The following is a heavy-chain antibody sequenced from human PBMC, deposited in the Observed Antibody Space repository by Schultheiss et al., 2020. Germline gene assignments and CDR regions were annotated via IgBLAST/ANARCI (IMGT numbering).Heavy chain of an antibody. Sequence: GGSLRLSCAASGFTFSSYGMHWVRQAPGKGLEWVAVIWYDGSNKYYADSVKGRFTISRDNSKNTLYLQMNSLRAEDTAVYYCARDRAVLRFLEWLPNYGMDVWGQGTTVTVSS. D-gene: IGHD3-3*01. J-gene: IGHJ6*02. CDR1: GFTFSSYG. CDR2: IWYDGSNK. V-gene: IGHV3-33*01. CDR3: ARDRAVLRFLEWLPNYGMDV.